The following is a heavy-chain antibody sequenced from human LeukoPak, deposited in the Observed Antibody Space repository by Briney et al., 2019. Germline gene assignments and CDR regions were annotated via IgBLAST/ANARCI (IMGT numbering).Heavy chain of an antibody. CDR3: ARCMDEVGATPDY. CDR2: IDPSDSYT. Sequence: GESLKIPRKGSGYSFTSYWISWVRQMPGKGLEWMGRIDPSDSYTNYSPSFQGHVTISADKSISTAYLQWSSLKASDTAMYYCARCMDEVGATPDYWGQGTLVTVSS. J-gene: IGHJ4*02. V-gene: IGHV5-10-1*01. D-gene: IGHD1-26*01. CDR1: GYSFTSYW.